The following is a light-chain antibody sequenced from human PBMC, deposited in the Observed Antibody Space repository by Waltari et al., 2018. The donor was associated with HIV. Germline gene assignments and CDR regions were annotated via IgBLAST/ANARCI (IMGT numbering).Light chain of an antibody. CDR1: SSNIVSRY. J-gene: IGLJ3*02. Sequence: QSTLTQPPAASATHTARVTSSGSRISSNIVSRYVHWYQQMPGKAPKLLIYRNNHRPSGIPDRFSGSKSGTTASLAISGLRADDQADYYCAPWDRNMSDVLFGGGTKLTVL. CDR3: APWDRNMSDVL. CDR2: RNN. V-gene: IGLV1-47*01.